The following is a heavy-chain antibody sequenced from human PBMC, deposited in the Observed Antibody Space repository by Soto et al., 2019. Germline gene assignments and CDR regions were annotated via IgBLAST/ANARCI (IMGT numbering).Heavy chain of an antibody. J-gene: IGHJ3*02. V-gene: IGHV4-30-2*01. CDR2: IFHTGSI. CDR3: ARDAGASSNAFDI. Sequence: QLQLQESGSGLVKPSQTLSLTCTVSGDSVSNEDFSWSWIRRTPGKGLEWIGYIFHTGSIYYNQSLKSRVVISVDRSKNHFSLNLTSVTAADTAVYYCARDAGASSNAFDIWGQGTMVTVSP. CDR1: GDSVSNEDFS. D-gene: IGHD6-6*01.